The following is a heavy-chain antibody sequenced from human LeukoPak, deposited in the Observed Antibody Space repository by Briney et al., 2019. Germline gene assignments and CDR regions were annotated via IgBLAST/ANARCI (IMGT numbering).Heavy chain of an antibody. CDR1: GLTFSNAY. J-gene: IGHJ4*02. CDR3: TTELDVRPNHY. Sequence: GGSLRLSCAASGLTFSNAYMSWVRQVPGKGLEWVGRIKRKSDGGTTDYAAPVKGRFTISRDDSKNTLYLQMNSLKSEDTAVYYCTTELDVRPNHYWGQGTLVTVSS. V-gene: IGHV3-15*01. CDR2: IKRKSDGGTT. D-gene: IGHD1-14*01.